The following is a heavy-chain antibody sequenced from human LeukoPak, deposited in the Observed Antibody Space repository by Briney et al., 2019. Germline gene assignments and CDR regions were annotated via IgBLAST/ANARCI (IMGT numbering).Heavy chain of an antibody. D-gene: IGHD3-16*01. CDR1: GFTFSSYD. Sequence: GGSLRLSCAASGFTFSSYDMSWVRQAPGKGLEWVSAISGSGGSTYYADSVKGRFTISRDNSKNTLYLQMNSLRAEDTAVYYCAKDLAGYDYIWGSLGVDYWGQGTLVTVSS. V-gene: IGHV3-23*01. J-gene: IGHJ4*02. CDR2: ISGSGGST. CDR3: AKDLAGYDYIWGSLGVDY.